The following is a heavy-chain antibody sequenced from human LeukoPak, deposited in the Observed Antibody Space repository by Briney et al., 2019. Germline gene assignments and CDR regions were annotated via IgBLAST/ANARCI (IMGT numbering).Heavy chain of an antibody. Sequence: SETLSLTCSVSGYSISSGYYWGWIRQPPGKGLEWIGSIYQSGTTSYNPSLKSRVTISVDTSKNQFSLKLSSVTAADTAVYYCARVRYFDTSGYYYDFDFWGQGALVTVSS. CDR2: IYQSGTT. V-gene: IGHV4-38-2*02. CDR3: ARVRYFDTSGYYYDFDF. CDR1: GYSISSGYY. J-gene: IGHJ4*02. D-gene: IGHD3-22*01.